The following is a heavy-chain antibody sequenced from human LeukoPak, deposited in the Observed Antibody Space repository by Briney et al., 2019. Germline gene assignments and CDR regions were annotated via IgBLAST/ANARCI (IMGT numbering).Heavy chain of an antibody. CDR2: IYYSGST. CDR3: ARSLVLWFGEPRSGFDI. V-gene: IGHV4-59*01. Sequence: PSGTLSLTCTLSGGSISGYYWSWIRQPPGKGVEWIGYIYYSGSTNYNPSLKSRVTISLDTSKNQFSLKLSSVTAADTAVYYCARSLVLWFGEPRSGFDIWGQGTMVTVSS. D-gene: IGHD3-10*01. J-gene: IGHJ3*02. CDR1: GGSISGYY.